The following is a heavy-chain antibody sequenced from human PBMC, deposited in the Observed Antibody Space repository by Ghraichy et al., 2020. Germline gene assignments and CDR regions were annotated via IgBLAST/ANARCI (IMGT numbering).Heavy chain of an antibody. CDR3: ARHSSSWELGFDP. V-gene: IGHV4-59*08. Sequence: SETLSLTCTVSGGSISSYYWSWIRQPPGKGLEWIGYIYYSGSTNYNPSLKSRVTISVDTSKNQFSLKLSSVTAADTAVYYCARHSSSWELGFDPWGQGTLVTGSS. CDR2: IYYSGST. D-gene: IGHD6-13*01. CDR1: GGSISSYY. J-gene: IGHJ5*02.